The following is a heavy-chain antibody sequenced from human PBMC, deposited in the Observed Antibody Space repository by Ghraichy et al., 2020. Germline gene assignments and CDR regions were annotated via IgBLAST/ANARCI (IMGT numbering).Heavy chain of an antibody. D-gene: IGHD2-8*02. V-gene: IGHV4-59*01. Sequence: SETLSLTCTVSGGSISSFYWSWIRQPPGKGLEWIGHIHYNGNTNYNPSLRSRVTISLDTSKNQFSLKLSSVTAADTAVYYCAGWSTGNGDIWGQGTMVTVSS. J-gene: IGHJ3*02. CDR2: IHYNGNT. CDR3: AGWSTGNGDI. CDR1: GGSISSFY.